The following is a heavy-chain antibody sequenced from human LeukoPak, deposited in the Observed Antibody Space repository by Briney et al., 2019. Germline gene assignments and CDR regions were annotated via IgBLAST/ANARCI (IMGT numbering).Heavy chain of an antibody. V-gene: IGHV3-7*01. CDR3: AKDLGPYYYDSSGYPED. CDR2: IDEDGSEK. D-gene: IGHD3-22*01. CDR1: GFTFSTYW. J-gene: IGHJ4*02. Sequence: GGSLRLSCAASGFTFSTYWMTWARQAPGRGLEWVANIDEDGSEKYYVDSVKGRFTISRDNSKNTLYLQMNSLRAEDTAVYYCAKDLGPYYYDSSGYPEDWGQGTLVTVSS.